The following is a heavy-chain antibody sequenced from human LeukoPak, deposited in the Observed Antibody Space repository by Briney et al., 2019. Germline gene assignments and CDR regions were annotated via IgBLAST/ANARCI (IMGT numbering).Heavy chain of an antibody. J-gene: IGHJ4*02. CDR3: ARGYDSRGYYRDDFDY. D-gene: IGHD3-22*01. Sequence: GASVKVSCKASGHTFTNYGITWVRQAPGQGLEWMGWISAYNGNTNYAQKVQGRVTMTTDTSTNTAYMELRSLRSDDTAVYYCARGYDSRGYYRDDFDYWGQGTLVTVSS. CDR1: GHTFTNYG. CDR2: ISAYNGNT. V-gene: IGHV1-18*01.